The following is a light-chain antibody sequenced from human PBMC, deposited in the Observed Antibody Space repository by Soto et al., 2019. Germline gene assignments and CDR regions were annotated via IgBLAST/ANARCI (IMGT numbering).Light chain of an antibody. CDR2: EVD. J-gene: IGLJ3*02. Sequence: QSVLTQPASVSGSPGQSITISCTGTSSDVGGGYNYVSWYQHHPGKAPKLIIYEVDNRPSGVSNRFSGSKSGNTASLTISGLQAEDEADYYCSSYTTTTTPWVFGGGTKLTVL. CDR1: SSDVGGGYNY. CDR3: SSYTTTTTPWV. V-gene: IGLV2-14*01.